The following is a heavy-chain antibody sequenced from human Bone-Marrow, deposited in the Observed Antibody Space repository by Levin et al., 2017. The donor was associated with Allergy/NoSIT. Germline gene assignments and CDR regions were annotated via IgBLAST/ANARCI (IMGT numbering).Heavy chain of an antibody. D-gene: IGHD6-13*01. CDR3: ASLYVRQLVPWYFDL. Sequence: GGSLRLSCAASGFTVSSNYMSWVRQAPGKGLEWVSVIYSCGSTYYADSVKGRFTISRDNSKNTLYLQMNSLRAEDTAVYYCASLYVRQLVPWYFDLWGRGTLVTVSS. V-gene: IGHV3-66*03. CDR1: GFTVSSNY. CDR2: IYSCGST. J-gene: IGHJ2*01.